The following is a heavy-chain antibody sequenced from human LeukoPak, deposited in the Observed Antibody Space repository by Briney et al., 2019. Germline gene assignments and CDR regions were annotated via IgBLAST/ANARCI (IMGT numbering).Heavy chain of an antibody. CDR2: ISYDGSNK. D-gene: IGHD6-13*01. CDR1: GFTFSSYG. Sequence: GRSLRLSCAASGFTFSSYGMHWVRQAPGKGLEWVAVISYDGSNKYYADSVKGRFTISRDNSKNTLYLQMNSLRAEDTAVYYCVKDLVGSSWYYFQHWGQGTLVTVSS. J-gene: IGHJ1*01. CDR3: VKDLVGSSWYYFQH. V-gene: IGHV3-30*18.